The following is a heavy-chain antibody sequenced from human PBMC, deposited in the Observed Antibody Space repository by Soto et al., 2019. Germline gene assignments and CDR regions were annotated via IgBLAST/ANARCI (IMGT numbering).Heavy chain of an antibody. Sequence: QVQLVQSGAEVKKPGSSVKVSCTASGGTFSSYAISWVRQAPGQGLEWMGGIIPIFGTANYAQKFQGRVTISADKSTSTAYMELSSLRSEDTAVYYCACTGRGGQLTNDYWGQGTLVTVSS. V-gene: IGHV1-69*06. CDR1: GGTFSSYA. CDR2: IIPIFGTA. CDR3: ACTGRGGQLTNDY. D-gene: IGHD1-1*01. J-gene: IGHJ4*02.